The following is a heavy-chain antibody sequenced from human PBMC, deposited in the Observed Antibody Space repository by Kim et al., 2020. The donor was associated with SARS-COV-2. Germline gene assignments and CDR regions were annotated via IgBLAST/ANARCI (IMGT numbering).Heavy chain of an antibody. CDR3: ARGGDGYCSSTSCYYYYYMDV. D-gene: IGHD2-2*01. Sequence: SETLSLTCTVSGGSISTYYWSWIRQPPGKGLEWIGYIYYSGSTNYNPSLKSRVTISVDTSKNQFSLKLSSVTAADTAVYYCARGGDGYCSSTSCYYYYYMDVWGQGTTVTVSS. V-gene: IGHV4-59*01. J-gene: IGHJ6*03. CDR2: IYYSGST. CDR1: GGSISTYY.